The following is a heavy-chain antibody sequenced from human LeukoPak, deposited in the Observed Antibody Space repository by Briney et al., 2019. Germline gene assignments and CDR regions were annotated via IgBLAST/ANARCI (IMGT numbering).Heavy chain of an antibody. Sequence: GESLKISCKGSGYSVTSYWIGWVRQMPGKGLEWMGIIYPGDSDTRYSPSFQGQVTVSADKSISTAYLQWSSLKASDTAMYSCARVNGWHYFDYWGQGTLVTVSS. CDR1: GYSVTSYW. CDR3: ARVNGWHYFDY. J-gene: IGHJ4*02. D-gene: IGHD6-19*01. V-gene: IGHV5-51*01. CDR2: IYPGDSDT.